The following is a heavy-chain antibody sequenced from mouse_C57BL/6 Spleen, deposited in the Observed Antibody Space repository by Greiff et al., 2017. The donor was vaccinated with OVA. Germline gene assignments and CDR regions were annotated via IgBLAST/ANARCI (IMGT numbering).Heavy chain of an antibody. V-gene: IGHV1-59*01. Sequence: VQLQQPGAELVRPGTSVKLSCKASGYTFTSYWMHWVKQRPGQGLEWIGVIDPSDSYTNYNQKFKGKATLTVDTSSSTAYMQLSSLTSEDTAVYYCARRGSSGYGDDWGQGTTLTVSS. CDR3: ARRGSSGYGDD. J-gene: IGHJ2*01. D-gene: IGHD3-2*02. CDR1: GYTFTSYW. CDR2: IDPSDSYT.